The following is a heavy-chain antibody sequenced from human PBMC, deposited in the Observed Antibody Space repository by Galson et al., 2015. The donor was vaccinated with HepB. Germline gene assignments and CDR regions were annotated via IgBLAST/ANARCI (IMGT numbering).Heavy chain of an antibody. V-gene: IGHV3-23*01. CDR3: AKDGGVTYCSNGVCRADFDY. CDR2: ISGSGGST. Sequence: SLRLSCAASGFAFNSYGMRWVRQAPGKGLQWVSAISGSGGSTYYADSVKGRFTISRDNSKNTLYLQMNSLRAEDTAVYYCAKDGGVTYCSNGVCRADFDYWGQGTLVTVSS. CDR1: GFAFNSYG. D-gene: IGHD2-8*01. J-gene: IGHJ4*02.